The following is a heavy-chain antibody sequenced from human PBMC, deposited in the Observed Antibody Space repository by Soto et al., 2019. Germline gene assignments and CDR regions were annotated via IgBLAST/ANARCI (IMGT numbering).Heavy chain of an antibody. Sequence: GGSLRLSCAASGFTFSSYGMHWVRQAPGKGLEWVAVISYDGSNQYYADSVKGRFTISRDNSKNRLYLQMSNLRAEDTAVYYCAKDLKTWLQSDAFDIWGQGTMVTVSS. V-gene: IGHV3-30*18. CDR3: AKDLKTWLQSDAFDI. D-gene: IGHD5-12*01. J-gene: IGHJ3*02. CDR2: ISYDGSNQ. CDR1: GFTFSSYG.